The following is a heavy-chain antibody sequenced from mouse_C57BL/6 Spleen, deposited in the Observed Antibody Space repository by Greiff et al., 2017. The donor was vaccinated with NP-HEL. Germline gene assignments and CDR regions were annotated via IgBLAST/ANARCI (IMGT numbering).Heavy chain of an antibody. D-gene: IGHD3-2*02. Sequence: VQLQQSGPELVKPGASVKISCKASGYTFTDYYMNWVKQSHGKSLEWIGDINPNNGGTSYNQKFKGKATLTVDKSSSTAYMELRSLTSEDSAVYYCARSSSGPLDWWGQGTTLTVSS. V-gene: IGHV1-26*01. CDR3: ARSSSGPLDW. J-gene: IGHJ2*01. CDR1: GYTFTDYY. CDR2: INPNNGGT.